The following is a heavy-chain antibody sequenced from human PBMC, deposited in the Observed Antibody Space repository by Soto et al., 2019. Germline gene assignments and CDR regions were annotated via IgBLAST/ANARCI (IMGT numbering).Heavy chain of an antibody. J-gene: IGHJ5*02. V-gene: IGHV4-31*03. CDR1: GGSISSGGYY. CDR3: ASSGIAAAGNWFDP. CDR2: IYYSGST. Sequence: SETLSLTCTVSGGSISSGGYYWSWIRQHPGKGLEWIGYIYYSGSTYYNPSLKSRVTISVDTSKNQFSLKLSSVTAADTAVYYCASSGIAAAGNWFDPWGQGTLVTVSS. D-gene: IGHD6-13*01.